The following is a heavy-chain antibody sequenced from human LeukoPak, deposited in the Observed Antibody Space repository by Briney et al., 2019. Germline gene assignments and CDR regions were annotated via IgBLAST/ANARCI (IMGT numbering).Heavy chain of an antibody. V-gene: IGHV3-23*01. CDR2: ISGSGGST. J-gene: IGHJ4*02. CDR3: AKSRRSGWSSFDY. CDR1: GFTFSSHA. D-gene: IGHD6-19*01. Sequence: GRSLRLSCAASGFTFSSHAISWVRQAPGKGLEWVSGISGSGGSTYYADSVKGRFTISRDNSKNTLYLQMNSLTVEDTAVYYCAKSRRSGWSSFDYWGQGTLVTVSS.